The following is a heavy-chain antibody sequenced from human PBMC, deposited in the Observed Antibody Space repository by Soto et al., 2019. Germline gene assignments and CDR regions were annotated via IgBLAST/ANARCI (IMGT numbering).Heavy chain of an antibody. V-gene: IGHV3-30*03. D-gene: IGHD6-13*01. CDR3: AAGLYFFDY. CDR2: ISYDGSNK. CDR1: GFTFSSYG. Sequence: HPGGSLRLSCAASGFTFSSYGMHWVRQAPGKGLEWVALISYDGSNKYYPDSVKGRFTISRDNSKNTLYLQMNSLRTEDTAVYYCAAGLYFFDYCGQGTLVTVSS. J-gene: IGHJ4*02.